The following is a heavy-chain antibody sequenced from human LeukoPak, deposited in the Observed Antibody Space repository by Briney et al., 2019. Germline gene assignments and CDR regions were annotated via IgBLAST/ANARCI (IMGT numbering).Heavy chain of an antibody. D-gene: IGHD2-2*03. CDR2: LSPHGNYE. CDR3: ARDWIDRSLDY. Sequence: GGFLRLSCAASGFTFSDYGIHWVRQAPGKGLEWVAVLSPHGNYEYYADSVQGRFTISRDDSKNTVYLQMNSLRDEDTAVYYCARDWIDRSLDYWGQGTLVTVSS. J-gene: IGHJ4*02. CDR1: GFTFSDYG. V-gene: IGHV3-33*01.